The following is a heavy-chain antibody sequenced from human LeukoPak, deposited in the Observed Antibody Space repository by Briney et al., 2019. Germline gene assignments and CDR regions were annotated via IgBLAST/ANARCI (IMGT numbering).Heavy chain of an antibody. CDR1: GFTFSDYY. Sequence: GGSLRLSRAASGFTFSDYYMSWIRQAPGKGLEWISYIHSRGSTTYYADSVKGRFTISRDNSKNSLYVQLNNLRTEDTALYYCAKGRYGSGSFSTPFEYWGQGTLVTVSS. V-gene: IGHV3-11*01. J-gene: IGHJ4*02. D-gene: IGHD3-10*01. CDR3: AKGRYGSGSFSTPFEY. CDR2: IHSRGSTT.